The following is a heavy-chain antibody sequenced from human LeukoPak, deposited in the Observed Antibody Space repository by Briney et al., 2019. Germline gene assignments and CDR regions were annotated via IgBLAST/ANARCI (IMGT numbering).Heavy chain of an antibody. CDR1: GFTFDDYA. D-gene: IGHD3-10*01. J-gene: IGHJ4*02. CDR3: AKSWGTMVRGAIFDY. CDR2: ISWNSGSI. Sequence: GGSLRLSCAASGFTFDDYAMHWVRQAPGKGLEWVSGISWNSGSIGYADSVKGRFTISRDNAKNSLYLQMNSLRAEDMALYYCAKSWGTMVRGAIFDYWGQGTLVTVSS. V-gene: IGHV3-9*03.